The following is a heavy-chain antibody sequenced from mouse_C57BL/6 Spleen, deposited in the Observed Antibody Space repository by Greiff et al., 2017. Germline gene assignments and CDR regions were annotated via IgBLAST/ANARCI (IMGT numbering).Heavy chain of an antibody. CDR2: IYPGNSDT. V-gene: IGHV1-5*01. J-gene: IGHJ1*03. CDR1: GYTFTSYW. Sequence: VQLQQSGTVLARPGASVKMSCKTSGYTFTSYWMHWVKQRPGQGLEWIGAIYPGNSDTSYNQKFKGKAKLTAVTSASTAYMELSRLTNEDSAVYYCTRSGMVTTRYFDVWGTGTTVTVSS. CDR3: TRSGMVTTRYFDV. D-gene: IGHD2-2*01.